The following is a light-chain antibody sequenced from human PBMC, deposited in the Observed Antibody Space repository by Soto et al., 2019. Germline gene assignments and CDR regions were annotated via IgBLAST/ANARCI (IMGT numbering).Light chain of an antibody. CDR1: QSVNNN. CDR2: GAS. V-gene: IGKV3-15*01. Sequence: ELVLTQSPGTLSVSPGERATLSCRASQSVNNNLAWYQQKLGQAPRVLIYGASTRATGIPARFTGSGSGTEFILTITSLQSEDSAVYYCQEYNTWPWTFGQGTKV. CDR3: QEYNTWPWT. J-gene: IGKJ1*01.